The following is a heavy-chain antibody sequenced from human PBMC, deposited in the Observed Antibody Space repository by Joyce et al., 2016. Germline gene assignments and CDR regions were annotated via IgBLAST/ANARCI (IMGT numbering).Heavy chain of an antibody. Sequence: EVQLVESGGGLIQPGGSLRLSCAASGFTVSSSYMSWVRETPGEGLEWVSVIYNNGDTYYADAVKGRFTISRDNSKNTLFLQMNSLRAEDTAVYYCTRDLYDVNWFDPWGQGTLVTVSS. J-gene: IGHJ5*02. V-gene: IGHV3-53*01. CDR3: TRDLYDVNWFDP. CDR1: GFTVSSSY. CDR2: IYNNGDT. D-gene: IGHD3-3*01.